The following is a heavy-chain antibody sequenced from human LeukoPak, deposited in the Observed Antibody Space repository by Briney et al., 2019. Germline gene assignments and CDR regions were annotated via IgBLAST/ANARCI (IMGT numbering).Heavy chain of an antibody. D-gene: IGHD3-3*01. CDR3: AKGTGSNYDFWSGYYY. CDR2: ISGDGGST. V-gene: IGHV3-43*02. CDR1: GFTFDDYA. J-gene: IGHJ4*02. Sequence: GGSLRLSCAASGFTFDDYAMHWVRQAPGKGLEWVSLISGDGGSTYYADSVKGRFTISRDNSKNSLYLQMNSLRTEDTALYYCAKGTGSNYDFWSGYYYWGQGTLVTVSS.